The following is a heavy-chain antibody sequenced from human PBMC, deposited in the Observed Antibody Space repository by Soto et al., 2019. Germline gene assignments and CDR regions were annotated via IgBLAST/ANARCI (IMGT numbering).Heavy chain of an antibody. CDR2: INHSGST. V-gene: IGHV4-34*01. Sequence: SETLSLTCAVYGGSFSGYYWSWIRQPPGKGLEWIGEINHSGSTNYNPSLKSRVTISVDTSKNQFSLKLSSVTAADTAVYYCARGPPTPIVVVPAATDYWGQGTLVTVSS. J-gene: IGHJ4*02. CDR1: GGSFSGYY. CDR3: ARGPPTPIVVVPAATDY. D-gene: IGHD2-2*01.